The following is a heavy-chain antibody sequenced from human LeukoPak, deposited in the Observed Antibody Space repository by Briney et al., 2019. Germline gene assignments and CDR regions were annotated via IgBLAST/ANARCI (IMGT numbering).Heavy chain of an antibody. CDR2: IIPIFGTA. CDR3: ARDRRCSSTSCYNWFDP. CDR1: GGTFSSYA. V-gene: IGHV1-69*01. Sequence: ASVKVSCKASGGTFSSYAISWVRQAPGQGLEWMGGIIPIFGTANYAQKFQGRVTITADESTSTAYMELSSLRSEDTAVYYCARDRRCSSTSCYNWFDPWGQGTLVTASS. D-gene: IGHD2-2*01. J-gene: IGHJ5*02.